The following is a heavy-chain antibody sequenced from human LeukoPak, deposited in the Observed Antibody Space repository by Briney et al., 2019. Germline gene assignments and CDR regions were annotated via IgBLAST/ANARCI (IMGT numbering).Heavy chain of an antibody. CDR1: GFTFSSYA. J-gene: IGHJ5*02. D-gene: IGHD3-22*01. CDR2: ISGSGGST. V-gene: IGHV3-23*01. Sequence: PGGSLRLSCAASGFTFSSYAMSWVRQAPGKGLEWVSAISGSGGSTNYADSVKGRFTISRDNSKNTLYLQMNSLRAEDTAVYYCAKPYYYDTSGSNWFDPWGQGTLVTVSS. CDR3: AKPYYYDTSGSNWFDP.